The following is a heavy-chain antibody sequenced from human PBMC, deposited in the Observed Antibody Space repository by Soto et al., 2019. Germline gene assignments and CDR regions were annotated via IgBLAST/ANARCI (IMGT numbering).Heavy chain of an antibody. J-gene: IGHJ4*02. Sequence: GGSLRLSCAASGFTFSNAWMNWVRQAPGKGLEWVGRIKSKTDGGTTDYAAPVKGRFTISRDDSKNTRYLQMNSLKTEDTAVYYCTTGAIDVAYCGGDCSYYFDYWGQGTLVTVSS. CDR1: GFTFSNAW. CDR3: TTGAIDVAYCGGDCSYYFDY. CDR2: IKSKTDGGTT. D-gene: IGHD2-21*02. V-gene: IGHV3-15*07.